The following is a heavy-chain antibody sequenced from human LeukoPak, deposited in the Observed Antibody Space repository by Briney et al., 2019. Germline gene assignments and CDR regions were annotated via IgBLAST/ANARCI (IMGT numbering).Heavy chain of an antibody. V-gene: IGHV3-30-3*01. D-gene: IGHD1-26*01. Sequence: PGGSLRLSCAASGFTFSTYAMHWVRQAPGKGLEWVAVISYDGSKKYYADSVKGRFTISRDNSKNTLYLQMNSLRAEDTTVYYCAREWRSTIRALGPFDIWGQGTMVTVSS. CDR1: GFTFSTYA. CDR2: ISYDGSKK. J-gene: IGHJ3*02. CDR3: AREWRSTIRALGPFDI.